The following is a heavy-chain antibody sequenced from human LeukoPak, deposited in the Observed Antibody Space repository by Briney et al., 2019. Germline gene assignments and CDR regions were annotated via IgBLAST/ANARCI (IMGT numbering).Heavy chain of an antibody. D-gene: IGHD5-18*01. Sequence: SETLSLTCSVSGGSISSYYWSWIRQPPGKGLEWIGYIYYSGSTNYNPSLKSRVTISVDTSKNQFSLKLSSVTAADTAVYYCARRVGYSYDHWFDPWGQGTLVTVSS. V-gene: IGHV4-59*08. CDR2: IYYSGST. J-gene: IGHJ5*02. CDR1: GGSISSYY. CDR3: ARRVGYSYDHWFDP.